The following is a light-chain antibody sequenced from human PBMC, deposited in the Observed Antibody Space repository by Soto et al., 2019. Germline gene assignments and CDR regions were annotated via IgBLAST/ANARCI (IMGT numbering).Light chain of an antibody. CDR3: CSYAGSYTLEV. V-gene: IGLV2-11*01. CDR1: SSDVGGCNY. J-gene: IGLJ2*01. Sequence: QSALTQPRSVSGSPGQSVTISCTGTSSDVGGCNYVSWYQQHPGKAPKLMIYDVSKRPSGVPDRFSGSKSGNTASLTISGLQAEDEADYYCCSYAGSYTLEVFGGGTKLTVL. CDR2: DVS.